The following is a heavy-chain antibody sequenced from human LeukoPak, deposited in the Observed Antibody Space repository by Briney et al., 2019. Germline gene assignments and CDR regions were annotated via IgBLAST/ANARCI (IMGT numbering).Heavy chain of an antibody. CDR2: ISWDGGST. J-gene: IGHJ4*02. CDR1: GFTFDDYT. CDR3: AKDLRPHADNYFDY. Sequence: GGSLRLSWAASGFTFDDYTMHWVRQAPGKGLEWVSLISWDGGSTYYADSVKGRFTISRVNSKNSLYLQMNSLRTEDTALYYCAKDLRPHADNYFDYWGQGTLVTVSS. V-gene: IGHV3-43*01.